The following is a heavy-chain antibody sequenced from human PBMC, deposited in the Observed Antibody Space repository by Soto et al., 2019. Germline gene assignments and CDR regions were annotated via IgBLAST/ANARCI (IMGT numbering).Heavy chain of an antibody. CDR2: INHFGSP. D-gene: IGHD3-3*01. J-gene: IGHJ4*02. CDR1: NGSFMGYY. CDR3: ASLNGGRFLDKGDY. V-gene: IGHV4-34*01. Sequence: QVQLHQWGAGMLKPSETLSLTCGVYNGSFMGYYWTWVRQPPGKGLEWIGEINHFGSPNYNPSLKSRVAISIDTSKRQFSLSLRSLTAADTAVYYCASLNGGRFLDKGDYWSQGILVTVSS.